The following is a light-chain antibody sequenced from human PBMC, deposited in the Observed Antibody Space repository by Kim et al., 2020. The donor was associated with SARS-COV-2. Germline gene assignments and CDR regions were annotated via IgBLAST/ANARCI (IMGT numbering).Light chain of an antibody. V-gene: IGKV1-17*01. J-gene: IGKJ5*01. CDR1: QDIGND. CDR3: LQHRTYPIT. CDR2: GAS. Sequence: ASVGDRVTITCRASQDIGNDLGWYQQSPGRTPKRLIYGASNLQSGVPSRFSGSVSETEFTLTINSLQPEDFATYCCLQHRTYPITFGQGTRLGI.